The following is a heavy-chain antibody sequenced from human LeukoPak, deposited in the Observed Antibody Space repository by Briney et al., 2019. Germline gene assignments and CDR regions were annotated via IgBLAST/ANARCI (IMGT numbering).Heavy chain of an antibody. CDR1: GYTFTSYA. CDR3: ARDPYSSGWGDFDY. V-gene: IGHV7-4-1*02. CDR2: INTNTGNP. J-gene: IGHJ4*02. Sequence: ASVKVSCKASGYTFTSYAINWVRQAPGQGLEWMGWINTNTGNPTYAQGFTGRFVFSLDTSVSTAYLQISSLKAEDTAVYYCARDPYSSGWGDFDYWGQGTLVTVSS. D-gene: IGHD6-19*01.